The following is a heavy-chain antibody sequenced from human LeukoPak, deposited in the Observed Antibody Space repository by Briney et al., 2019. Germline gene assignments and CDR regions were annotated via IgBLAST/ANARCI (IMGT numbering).Heavy chain of an antibody. CDR1: GGTFSSYA. J-gene: IGHJ4*02. V-gene: IGHV1-69*05. CDR3: ASGLRFLEWLLSGFDY. Sequence: SVKVSCKASGGTFSSYAISWVRQAPGQGLEWKGGIIHIFATANYAQKFQGRVTITTDESTSIAYMELSSLRSQDTAVYYCASGLRFLEWLLSGFDYWGQGTLVTVSS. D-gene: IGHD3-3*01. CDR2: IIHIFATA.